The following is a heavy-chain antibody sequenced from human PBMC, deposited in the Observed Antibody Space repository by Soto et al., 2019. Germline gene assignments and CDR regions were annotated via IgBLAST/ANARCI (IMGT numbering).Heavy chain of an antibody. CDR2: IYYSGST. D-gene: IGHD1-26*01. Sequence: QVQLQESGPGLVKPSQTLSLTCTVSGGSISSGGYYWSWIRQHPGKGLEWIGYIYYSGSTYYNPSPKGRVTIXXDXSXXQFSLKLSSVTSADTAVYYCARDRGSGSYSYYFDYWGQGTLVTVSS. CDR3: ARDRGSGSYSYYFDY. V-gene: IGHV4-31*03. J-gene: IGHJ4*02. CDR1: GGSISSGGYY.